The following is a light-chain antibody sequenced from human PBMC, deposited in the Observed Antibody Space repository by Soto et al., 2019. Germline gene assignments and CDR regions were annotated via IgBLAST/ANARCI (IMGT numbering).Light chain of an antibody. Sequence: LTQPRSVSGSPGQSVTISCTGTSSNVGGHNYVSWYQHHPGKAPKLVIYDVYNRPSGVPDRFSSSKSDNTASLTISGLQAEDEADYYCCSYAGSNTFYVFGNGTKVTVL. CDR3: CSYAGSNTFYV. CDR2: DVY. CDR1: SSNVGGHNY. V-gene: IGLV2-11*01. J-gene: IGLJ1*01.